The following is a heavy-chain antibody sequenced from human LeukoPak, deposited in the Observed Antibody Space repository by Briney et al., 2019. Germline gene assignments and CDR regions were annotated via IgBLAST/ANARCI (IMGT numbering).Heavy chain of an antibody. J-gene: IGHJ4*02. Sequence: GGSLRLSCAASGFTFSSYAMHWVRQAPGQGLEYVSAISSNGGSTYYANSVKGRFTISRDNSKNTLYLQMGSLRIEDMAVYYCTREGITAAADYWGQGTLVTVSS. CDR1: GFTFSSYA. D-gene: IGHD6-13*01. CDR3: TREGITAAADY. CDR2: ISSNGGST. V-gene: IGHV3-64*01.